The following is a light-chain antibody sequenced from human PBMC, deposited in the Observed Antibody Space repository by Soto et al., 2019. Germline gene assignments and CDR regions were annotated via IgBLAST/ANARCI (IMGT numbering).Light chain of an antibody. J-gene: IGKJ3*01. V-gene: IGKV2-28*01. Sequence: DIVMTQSPLSLPVTPGEPASISGRSSQSLLHSNGYNYLDWYLQKPGQSPQLLIYLGSNRASGVPDRFSGSGSGTDFTLKISRVEAEDVGVYYCMQALQTPVFGPGTKVDIK. CDR3: MQALQTPV. CDR1: QSLLHSNGYNY. CDR2: LGS.